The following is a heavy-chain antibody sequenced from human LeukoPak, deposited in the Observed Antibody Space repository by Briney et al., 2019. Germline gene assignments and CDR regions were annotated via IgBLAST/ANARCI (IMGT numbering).Heavy chain of an antibody. CDR1: GFTFSSYS. V-gene: IGHV3-21*01. J-gene: IGHJ6*02. D-gene: IGHD3-3*01. CDR2: ISSSSSYI. CDR3: ARDPVGGYYDFWSGSPSVYGMDV. Sequence: KPGGSLRLSCAASGFTFSSYSMNWVRQAPGKGLEWVSSISSSSSYIYYADSVKGRFIISRDNAKNSLYLQMNSLRAEDTAVYYCARDPVGGYYDFWSGSPSVYGMDVWGQGTTVTVSS.